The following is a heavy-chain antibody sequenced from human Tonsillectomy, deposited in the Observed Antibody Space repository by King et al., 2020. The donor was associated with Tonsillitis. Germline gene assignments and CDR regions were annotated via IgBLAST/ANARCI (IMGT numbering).Heavy chain of an antibody. J-gene: IGHJ4*02. V-gene: IGHV3-48*01. D-gene: IGHD2-15*01. CDR2: ISDNSHTI. CDR1: GFTFSSHS. Sequence: DVQLVESGGDLVQPGGSLRLSCAPSGFTFSSHSMSWVRQAPGKGLEWVSYISDNSHTIYYTDSVKGRFTISRDNAKNSLYLQMSNLRVEDTAVYYCARGDLIAASRFDYWGQGILVTVSS. CDR3: ARGDLIAASRFDY.